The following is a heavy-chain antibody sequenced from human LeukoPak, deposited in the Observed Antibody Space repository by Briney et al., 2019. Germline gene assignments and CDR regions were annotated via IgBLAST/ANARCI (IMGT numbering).Heavy chain of an antibody. V-gene: IGHV3-23*01. CDR1: GFTFSSYA. J-gene: IGHJ4*02. D-gene: IGHD1-1*01. Sequence: GGSLRLSRAASGFTFSSYAMSWVRQAPGKGLEWVSAISGSGGSTYYADSVKGRFTISRDNSKNTLYLQMNSLRAEDTAVYYCAKDVYGLGRYNGNFDYWGQGTLVTVSS. CDR2: ISGSGGST. CDR3: AKDVYGLGRYNGNFDY.